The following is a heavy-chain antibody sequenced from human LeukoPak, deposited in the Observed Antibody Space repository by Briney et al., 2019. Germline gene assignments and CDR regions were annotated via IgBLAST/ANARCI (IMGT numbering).Heavy chain of an antibody. CDR3: ARVYSSASGTVKADAFDI. CDR2: IYYSGTT. J-gene: IGHJ3*02. Sequence: SQTLSLTCTVSRGSVKTSSDFWDWIRQPPGKGLEWIGSIYYSGTTYYNPSLKSRATISIDTSRNQFSLKLNSVTAADTAVYYCARVYSSASGTVKADAFDIWGQGTMVTVSS. V-gene: IGHV4-39*07. D-gene: IGHD3-10*01. CDR1: RGSVKTSSDF.